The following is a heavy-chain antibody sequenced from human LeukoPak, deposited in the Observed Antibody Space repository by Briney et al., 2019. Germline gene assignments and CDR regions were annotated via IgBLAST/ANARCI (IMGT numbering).Heavy chain of an antibody. J-gene: IGHJ6*02. V-gene: IGHV3-21*01. CDR2: ISSSSSYI. CDR3: ARDLGSGWHENYYYGMDV. D-gene: IGHD6-19*01. CDR1: GFTFSNAW. Sequence: GGSLRLSCAASGFTFSNAWMSWVRQAPGKGLEWVSSISSSSSYIYYADSVKGRFTISRDNAKNSLYLQMNSLRAEDTAVYYCARDLGSGWHENYYYGMDVWGQGTTVTVSS.